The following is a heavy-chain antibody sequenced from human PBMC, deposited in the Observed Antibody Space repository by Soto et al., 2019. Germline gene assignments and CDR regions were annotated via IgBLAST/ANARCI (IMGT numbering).Heavy chain of an antibody. V-gene: IGHV3-7*03. CDR1: GFTFSSYW. D-gene: IGHD6-13*01. Sequence: EVQLVESGGGLVQPGGSLRLSCAASGFTFSSYWMSWVRQAPGKGLKWVANIKQDGSEKYYVDSVKGRFTISRDNAKNSLYLQMNSLRAEDTAVYYCARDRIAAAGMLWFDPWGQGTLVTVSS. J-gene: IGHJ5*02. CDR3: ARDRIAAAGMLWFDP. CDR2: IKQDGSEK.